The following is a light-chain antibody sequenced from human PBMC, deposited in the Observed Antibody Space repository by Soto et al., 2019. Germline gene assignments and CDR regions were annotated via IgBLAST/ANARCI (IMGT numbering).Light chain of an antibody. CDR1: QAVNTR. CDR2: DAS. V-gene: IGKV3-20*01. CDR3: QQYGSSAPIN. Sequence: EIVLTQSPATLSSFPGDRVTLSCRASQAVNTRLAWYQTKPGQAPRLRIYDASSRATGVPDRFSGSESETGCTLTISRLEPEDFALYYCQQYGSSAPINFGQGTRLE. J-gene: IGKJ5*01.